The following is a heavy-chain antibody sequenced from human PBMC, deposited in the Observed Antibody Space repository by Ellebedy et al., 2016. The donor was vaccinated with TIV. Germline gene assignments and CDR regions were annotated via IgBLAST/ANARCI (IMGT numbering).Heavy chain of an antibody. J-gene: IGHJ3*01. CDR3: ATDGSYGDYRSPAHAFVF. D-gene: IGHD3-10*01. CDR1: GFPFSSYW. CDR2: INQGGSVK. V-gene: IGHV3-7*01. Sequence: GGSLRLSCAASGFPFSSYWMSWVRQAPGKGLEWVANINQGGSVKYYVDSVRGRFTISRDNAKNSLFLQMNSLRAEDTAVYYCATDGSYGDYRSPAHAFVFWGQGTMVSVAS.